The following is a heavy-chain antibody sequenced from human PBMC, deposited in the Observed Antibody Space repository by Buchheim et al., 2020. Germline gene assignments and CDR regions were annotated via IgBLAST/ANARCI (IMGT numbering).Heavy chain of an antibody. J-gene: IGHJ4*02. V-gene: IGHV4-59*01. Sequence: QVQLQESGPGLVKPSETLSLTCTVSGGSISSYYWSWIRQPPGKGLEWIGYIYYSGSTNYNPSLKRRVTISVDTSKNQFSLKLSAVTAADTAVYYCARDVGRNYYDYWGQGTL. CDR2: IYYSGST. D-gene: IGHD1-26*01. CDR3: ARDVGRNYYDY. CDR1: GGSISSYY.